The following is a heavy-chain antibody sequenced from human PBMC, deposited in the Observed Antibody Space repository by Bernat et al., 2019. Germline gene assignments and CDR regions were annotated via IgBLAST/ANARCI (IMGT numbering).Heavy chain of an antibody. CDR2: IYSGGST. D-gene: IGHD3-3*01. V-gene: IGHV3-53*02. Sequence: EVQLVETGGGLIQPGGSLRLSCAASGFTVSSNYMSWVRQAPGKGLEWVSVIYSGGSTYYADAVKGRFTISRDNSKNTLYLQMNSLRAEDTAVYYCARSLGDCWSGQTWFDPWGQGTLVTVSS. CDR3: ARSLGDCWSGQTWFDP. CDR1: GFTVSSNY. J-gene: IGHJ5*02.